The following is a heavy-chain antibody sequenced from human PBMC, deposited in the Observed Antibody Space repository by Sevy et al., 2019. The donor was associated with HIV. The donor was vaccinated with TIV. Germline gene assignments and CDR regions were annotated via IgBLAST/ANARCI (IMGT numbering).Heavy chain of an antibody. V-gene: IGHV4-39*01. CDR3: ARQGTSWPLYFDY. CDR2: IFYSGST. Sequence: SETLSVTCTVSGGSINSGYYYWGWIRQPPGKGLEWIGSIFYSGSTYYNPSLKSRVTISTDTSKNQFSLNLSSVTAADTAVYYCARQGTSWPLYFDYWGQGTLVTVSS. J-gene: IGHJ4*02. CDR1: GGSINSGYYY. D-gene: IGHD6-13*01.